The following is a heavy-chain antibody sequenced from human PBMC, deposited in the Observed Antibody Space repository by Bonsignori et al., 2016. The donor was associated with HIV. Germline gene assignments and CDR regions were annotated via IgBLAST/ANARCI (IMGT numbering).Heavy chain of an antibody. V-gene: IGHV1-69-2*01. J-gene: IGHJ4*02. Sequence: WVRQAPGQGLEWMGLVDPEDGETIYAEKFQGRVTITADTSTDTAYMELSSLRSEDTAVYYCATGSQGDYWGQGTLVTVSS. D-gene: IGHD1-26*01. CDR2: VDPEDGET. CDR3: ATGSQGDY.